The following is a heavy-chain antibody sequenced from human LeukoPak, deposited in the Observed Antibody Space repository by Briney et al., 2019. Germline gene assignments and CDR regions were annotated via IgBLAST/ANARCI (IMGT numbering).Heavy chain of an antibody. Sequence: GGSLRLSCAASGFTFDDYAMHWVRQAPGKGLEWVSLISWDGGSTYYADSVKGRFTISRDNSKNSLYLQMNSLRAEDTALYYCARVDTAMVENYYYYMDVWGKGTTVTVSS. CDR2: ISWDGGST. CDR3: ARVDTAMVENYYYYMDV. CDR1: GFTFDDYA. D-gene: IGHD5-18*01. J-gene: IGHJ6*03. V-gene: IGHV3-43D*03.